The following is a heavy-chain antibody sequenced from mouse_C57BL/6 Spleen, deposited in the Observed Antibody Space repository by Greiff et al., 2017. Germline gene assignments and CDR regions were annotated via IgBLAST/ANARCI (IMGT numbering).Heavy chain of an antibody. CDR2: INPNNGGT. J-gene: IGHJ4*01. CDR3: ARGNSYSNYFYAMDY. D-gene: IGHD2-5*01. V-gene: IGHV1-22*01. CDR1: GYTFTDYN. Sequence: EVKLMESGPELVKPGASVKMSCKASGYTFTDYNMHWVKQSHGKSLEWIGYINPNNGGTSYNQKFKGKATLTVNKSSSTAYMELRSLTSEDSAVYYCARGNSYSNYFYAMDYWGQGTSVTVSS.